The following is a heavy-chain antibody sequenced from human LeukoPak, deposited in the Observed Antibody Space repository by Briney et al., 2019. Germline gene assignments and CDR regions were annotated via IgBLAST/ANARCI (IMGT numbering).Heavy chain of an antibody. CDR1: GFTFSSYS. J-gene: IGHJ5*02. CDR2: ISSSSSYI. CDR3: ARAQGYCSSTSCYGPSWFDP. Sequence: GGSLRLSXAASGFTFSSYSMNWVRQAPGKGLEWVSSISSSSSYIYYADSVKGRFTISRDNAKNSLYLQMNSLRAEDTAVYYCARAQGYCSSTSCYGPSWFDPWGQGTLVTVSS. V-gene: IGHV3-21*01. D-gene: IGHD2-2*01.